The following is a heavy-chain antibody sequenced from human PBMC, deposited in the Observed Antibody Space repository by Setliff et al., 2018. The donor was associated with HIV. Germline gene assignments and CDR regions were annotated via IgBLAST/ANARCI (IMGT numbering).Heavy chain of an antibody. V-gene: IGHV3-33*01. CDR3: ARGRELTFYGSGGYGMDV. Sequence: PGGSLRLSCVASGFTFSSYGMHWVRQTPGKGLEWLVVIWSDGGDTYYRDSVRGRFTISRDNSKNSLYLQMNSLRAGDTAVYYCARGRELTFYGSGGYGMDVWGQGTTVTVSS. CDR1: GFTFSSYG. D-gene: IGHD3-10*01. CDR2: IWSDGGDT. J-gene: IGHJ6*02.